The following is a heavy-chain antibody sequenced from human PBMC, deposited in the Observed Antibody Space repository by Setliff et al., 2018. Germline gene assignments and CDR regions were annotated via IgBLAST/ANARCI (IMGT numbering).Heavy chain of an antibody. V-gene: IGHV4-59*08. J-gene: IGHJ4*02. CDR2: IYYGGTT. CDR3: ARHRRDSSGNYFFGLYYFDY. Sequence: PSETLSLTCTVSGASISSYYWSWIRQPPGKGLEWIGYIYYGGTTNYNPSLKSRVSISLDTSKSQFSLRLSSLTAADTAVYYCARHRRDSSGNYFFGLYYFDYWGQGTPVTVSS. D-gene: IGHD3-22*01. CDR1: GASISSYY.